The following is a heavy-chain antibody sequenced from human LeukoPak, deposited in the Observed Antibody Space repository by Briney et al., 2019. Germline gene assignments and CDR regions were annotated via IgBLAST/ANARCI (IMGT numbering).Heavy chain of an antibody. Sequence: SETLSLACTVSGGSISSHYWSWIRQPPGKGLEWIGDIYYSGSTNYNPSLKSRVTISVDTSKNQFSLRLTSVTAADTAVYYCARAVVRSGLYHFDYWGQGTLVTVSS. D-gene: IGHD3-10*01. J-gene: IGHJ4*02. CDR2: IYYSGST. V-gene: IGHV4-59*11. CDR1: GGSISSHY. CDR3: ARAVVRSGLYHFDY.